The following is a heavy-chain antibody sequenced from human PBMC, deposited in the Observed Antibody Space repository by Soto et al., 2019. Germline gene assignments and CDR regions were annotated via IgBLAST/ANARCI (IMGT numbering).Heavy chain of an antibody. CDR2: IYPGDSDT. J-gene: IGHJ6*02. CDR1: GYSFTSYW. V-gene: IGHV5-51*01. Sequence: LGESLKISCKGSGYSFTSYWIGWVRQMPGKGLEWMGIIYPGDSDTRYSPSFQGQVTISADKSISTAYLQWSSLKASDTAMYYCARLPPWYYDSSGYSPTPYYYYGMDVWGQGTTVTVSS. D-gene: IGHD3-22*01. CDR3: ARLPPWYYDSSGYSPTPYYYYGMDV.